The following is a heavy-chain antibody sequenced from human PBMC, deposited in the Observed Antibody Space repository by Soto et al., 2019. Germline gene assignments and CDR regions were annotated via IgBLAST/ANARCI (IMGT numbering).Heavy chain of an antibody. J-gene: IGHJ6*02. Sequence: QVQLQQWGAGLLKPSETLSLTCAVYGGSFSGYYWSWIRQPPGKGLEWIGEINHSGSTNYNPSLKSRVTISVDTSKNQFSLKLSSVTAADTAVYYCARRSRITMVRGVTGMDVWGQGTTVTVSS. V-gene: IGHV4-34*01. CDR2: INHSGST. D-gene: IGHD3-10*01. CDR1: GGSFSGYY. CDR3: ARRSRITMVRGVTGMDV.